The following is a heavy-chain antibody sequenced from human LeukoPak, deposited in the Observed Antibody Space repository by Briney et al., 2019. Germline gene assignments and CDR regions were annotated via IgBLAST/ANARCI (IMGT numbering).Heavy chain of an antibody. V-gene: IGHV3-7*05. CDR2: MKEDGSAI. CDR1: GFTFSSYW. CDR3: ALANSGRHAPFHS. Sequence: GGSLRLSCAASGFTFSSYWASWVRQAPGKGLEWVANMKEDGSAIFYVDSVKGRFTISRDNGKNSLYLQMDSLRADDTAVYYCALANSGRHAPFHSWGQGTLVTVSS. J-gene: IGHJ5*02. D-gene: IGHD1-26*01.